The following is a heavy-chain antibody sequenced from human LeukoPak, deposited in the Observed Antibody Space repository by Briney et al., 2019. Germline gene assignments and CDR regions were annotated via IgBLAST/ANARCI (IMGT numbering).Heavy chain of an antibody. CDR2: ISGDGSNT. CDR3: AREAGSQLRYFDWFDSYYFDY. CDR1: GFTFTSYY. D-gene: IGHD3-9*01. V-gene: IGHV3-74*01. J-gene: IGHJ4*02. Sequence: GGSLRLSCAASGFTFTSYYMHWVRQAPGKGLVWVSRISGDGSNTIYADSVKGRFTISRDNAKNTLYLQMNSLRAEDTAVYYCAREAGSQLRYFDWFDSYYFDYWGQGTLVTVSS.